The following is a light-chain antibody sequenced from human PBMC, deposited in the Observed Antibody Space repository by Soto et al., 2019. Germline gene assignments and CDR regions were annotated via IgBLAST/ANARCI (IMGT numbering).Light chain of an antibody. CDR3: NSYAGTNSFAV. J-gene: IGLJ2*01. V-gene: IGLV2-8*01. Sequence: QSALTQPPSASGSPGQSVTISCTGTSSDVGGYNFVSWYQQHPGKAPKLMIYEVSKRPSGVPDRFSGSKSGNTASLTVSGLQAEDEAEYYCNSYAGTNSFAVFGGGTKVTVL. CDR1: SSDVGGYNF. CDR2: EVS.